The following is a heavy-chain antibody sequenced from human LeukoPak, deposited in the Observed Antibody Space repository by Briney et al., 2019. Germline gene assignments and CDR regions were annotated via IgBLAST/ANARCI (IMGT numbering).Heavy chain of an antibody. CDR2: IKQDGSEK. D-gene: IGHD3-10*01. CDR3: ARLGYYGSGSYLGRTFAFDI. J-gene: IGHJ3*02. Sequence: SGGSLRLSCAASGFTFSSYWMSWVRQAPGKGLEWVANIKQDGSEKYYVDSVKGRFTISRDNAKNSLYLQMNSLRAEDTAVYYCARLGYYGSGSYLGRTFAFDIWGQGTMVTVSS. V-gene: IGHV3-7*01. CDR1: GFTFSSYW.